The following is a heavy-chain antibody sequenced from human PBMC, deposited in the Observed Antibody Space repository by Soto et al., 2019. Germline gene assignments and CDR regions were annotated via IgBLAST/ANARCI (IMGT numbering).Heavy chain of an antibody. CDR2: IYYSGNT. Sequence: SETLSLTCTVSGGSISSSSYYWGWIRQPPGKGLEWIGTIYYSGNTYYNPSLTSRITMSVATSKSQFSLKLSSVTAADTAVYYCARGINAAAPGTLSYWGPGSLVTVSS. D-gene: IGHD6-13*01. CDR3: ARGINAAAPGTLSY. CDR1: GGSISSSSYY. J-gene: IGHJ4*02. V-gene: IGHV4-39*07.